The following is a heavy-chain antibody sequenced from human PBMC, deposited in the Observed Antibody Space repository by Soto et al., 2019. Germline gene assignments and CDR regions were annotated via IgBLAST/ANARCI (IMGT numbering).Heavy chain of an antibody. CDR1: GFTFSSYA. CDR3: ARDGEMATIHWYFDL. Sequence: QVQLVESGGGVVQPGRSLRLSCAASGFTFSSYAMHWVRQAPGKGLEWVAVISYDGSNKYYADSVKGRFTISRDNSKNTLYLQMNSLRADDTAVYYCARDGEMATIHWYFDLWGRGTLVTVSS. CDR2: ISYDGSNK. D-gene: IGHD5-12*01. J-gene: IGHJ2*01. V-gene: IGHV3-30-3*01.